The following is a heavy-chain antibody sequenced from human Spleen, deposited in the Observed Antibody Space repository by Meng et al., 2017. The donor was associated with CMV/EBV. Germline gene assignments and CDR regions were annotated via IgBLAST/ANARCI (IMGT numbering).Heavy chain of an antibody. J-gene: IGHJ4*02. CDR3: AKPRGDYELFDY. CDR1: GFTFADYA. V-gene: IGHV3-9*03. D-gene: IGHD4-17*01. CDR2: ISWNSGTI. Sequence: SLKISCAASGFTFADYAMHWVRQAPGKGLEWVSAISWNSGTIGYADSVKGRFTISRDNAKNSLYLQMNSLRAEDMALYYCAKPRGDYELFDYWGRGALVTVSS.